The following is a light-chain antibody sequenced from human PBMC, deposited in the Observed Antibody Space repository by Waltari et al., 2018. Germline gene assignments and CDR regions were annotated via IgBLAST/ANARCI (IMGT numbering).Light chain of an antibody. CDR3: LQVSNFPIT. J-gene: IGKJ5*01. V-gene: IGKV1D-12*01. CDR1: QDISRY. Sequence: DIQMTQSPSSVSASLGDRVTITCRASQDISRYLAWYQQTPGRSPKLLIFDTSSLQSGGPSRFSGSGSGTDFTLTISSLQPEDFATYYCLQVSNFPITFGQGTRLEIK. CDR2: DTS.